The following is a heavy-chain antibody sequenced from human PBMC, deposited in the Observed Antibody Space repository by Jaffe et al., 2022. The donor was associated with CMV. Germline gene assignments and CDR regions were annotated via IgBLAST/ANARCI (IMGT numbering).Heavy chain of an antibody. J-gene: IGHJ5*02. CDR2: IYYSGST. D-gene: IGHD2-2*01. V-gene: IGHV4-59*01. CDR3: ARGVRSERYCSSTSCYAGWFDP. CDR1: GGSISSYY. Sequence: QVQLQESGPGLVKPSETLSLTCTVSGGSISSYYWSWIRQPPGKGLEWIGYIYYSGSTNYNPSLKSRVTISVDTSKNQFSLKLSSVTAADTAVYYCARGVRSERYCSSTSCYAGWFDPWGQGTLVTVSS.